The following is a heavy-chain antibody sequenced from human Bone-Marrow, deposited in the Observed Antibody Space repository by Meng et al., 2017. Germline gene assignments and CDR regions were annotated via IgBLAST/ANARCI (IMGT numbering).Heavy chain of an antibody. CDR2: IKSKPDGEKI. CDR3: SGHIDY. J-gene: IGHJ4*02. Sequence: EVQLVESGGGLVKPGGSLLLSCEGFGFTFSNAYMTWVLQVPGKRLEWVGRIKSKPDGEKIDYAAPVKGRFTISRDDSKNTVYLQMNSLKTEDTAVYYCSGHIDYWGQGTLVTVSS. V-gene: IGHV3-15*01. CDR1: GFTFSNAY. D-gene: IGHD5-12*01.